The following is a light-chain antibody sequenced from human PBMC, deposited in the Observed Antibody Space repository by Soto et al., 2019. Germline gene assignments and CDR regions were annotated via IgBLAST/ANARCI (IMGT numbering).Light chain of an antibody. J-gene: IGLJ3*02. CDR2: DVS. CDR1: SSDIGAYNF. CDR3: CSYAGSSTLWV. Sequence: QSVLTQPASVSGSPGQSITISCTGTSSDIGAYNFVSWYQQHPGKAPKLMLYDVSKRPSGVSNRFSGSKSGNTASLTISGLQAEDEADYYCCSYAGSSTLWVFSGGTQLTVL. V-gene: IGLV2-23*02.